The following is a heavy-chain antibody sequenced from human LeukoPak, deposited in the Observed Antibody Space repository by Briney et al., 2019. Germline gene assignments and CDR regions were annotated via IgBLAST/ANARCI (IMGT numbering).Heavy chain of an antibody. Sequence: ASVKVSCKASGNTFTSYYMHWVRQAPGQGLEWMGIINPSGGGTSYAQKFQGRVTMTRDTSTSTVYMELSSLRSEDTAVYYCARAYGSGSYTLLFFDYWGQGTLVTVSS. CDR2: INPSGGGT. CDR3: ARAYGSGSYTLLFFDY. V-gene: IGHV1-46*01. CDR1: GNTFTSYY. J-gene: IGHJ4*02. D-gene: IGHD3-10*01.